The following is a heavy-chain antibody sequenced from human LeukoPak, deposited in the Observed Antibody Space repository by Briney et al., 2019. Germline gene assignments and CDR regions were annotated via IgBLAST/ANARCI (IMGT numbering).Heavy chain of an antibody. D-gene: IGHD5-12*01. Sequence: ASVKVSCKASGYTFTSYDINWVRQATGQGLEWMGWMNPNSGNTGYAQKFQGRVTITRNTSISTAYMELSSLRSEDTAVYYCARDRSGYSGYAFFDYWGQGTLVTVSS. V-gene: IGHV1-8*03. CDR3: ARDRSGYSGYAFFDY. CDR2: MNPNSGNT. CDR1: GYTFTSYD. J-gene: IGHJ4*02.